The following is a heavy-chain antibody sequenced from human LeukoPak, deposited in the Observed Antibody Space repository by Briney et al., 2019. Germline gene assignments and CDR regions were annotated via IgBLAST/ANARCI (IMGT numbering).Heavy chain of an antibody. V-gene: IGHV3-30*03. CDR1: GFTFSNYG. CDR3: ARPFDSSGYYYELGY. D-gene: IGHD3-22*01. J-gene: IGHJ4*02. CDR2: ISYDGSNK. Sequence: GGSLRLSCAASGFTFSNYGMHWVRQAPGKGLEWVAVISYDGSNKYYGDSVKGRFTISRDNSKNTLYLQMNSLRAEDTAVYYCARPFDSSGYYYELGYWGQGTLVTVSS.